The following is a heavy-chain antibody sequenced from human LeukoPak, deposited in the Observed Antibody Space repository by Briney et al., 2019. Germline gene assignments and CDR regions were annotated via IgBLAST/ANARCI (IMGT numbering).Heavy chain of an antibody. CDR2: FDPEDGET. CDR1: GYTLTELS. Sequence: APVKVSCKVSGYTLTELSMHWVRQAPGKGLEWMGGFDPEDGETIYAQKFQGRVTMTEDTSTDTAYMELSSLRSEDTAVYYCATDLRDYVWGSYRRFDYWGQGTLVTVSS. J-gene: IGHJ4*02. D-gene: IGHD3-16*02. V-gene: IGHV1-24*01. CDR3: ATDLRDYVWGSYRRFDY.